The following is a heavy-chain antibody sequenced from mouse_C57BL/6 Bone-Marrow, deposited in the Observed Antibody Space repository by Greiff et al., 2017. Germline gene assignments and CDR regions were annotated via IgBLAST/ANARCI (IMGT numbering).Heavy chain of an antibody. J-gene: IGHJ3*01. D-gene: IGHD2-3*01. V-gene: IGHV1-80*01. Sequence: VKLQQSGAELVKPGASVKISCKASGYAFSSYWMNWVKQRPGKGLEWIGQIYPGDGDTNYNGKFKGKATLTADKSSSTAYMQLSSLTSEDSAVYFCAREGIYDGYYKAYWGQGTLVTVSA. CDR3: AREGIYDGYYKAY. CDR2: IYPGDGDT. CDR1: GYAFSSYW.